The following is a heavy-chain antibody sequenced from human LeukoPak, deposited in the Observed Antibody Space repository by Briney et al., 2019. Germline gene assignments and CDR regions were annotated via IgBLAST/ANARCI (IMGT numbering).Heavy chain of an antibody. D-gene: IGHD3-22*01. CDR3: ARDLSSSYYPSYFDY. Sequence: GGSLRLSCAASGFTFSSYWMSWVRQAPGKGLEWVANIKQDGSEKYYVDSVKGRFTISRDNAKNSLYLQMNSLRAEDTAVYYCARDLSSSYYPSYFDYWGQGTLVTVSS. V-gene: IGHV3-7*01. CDR2: IKQDGSEK. J-gene: IGHJ4*02. CDR1: GFTFSSYW.